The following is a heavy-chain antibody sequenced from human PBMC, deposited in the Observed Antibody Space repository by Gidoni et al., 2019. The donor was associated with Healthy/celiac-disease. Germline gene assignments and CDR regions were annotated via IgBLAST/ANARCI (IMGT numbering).Heavy chain of an antibody. CDR3: ARCRGSPVPVYYYYGMDV. J-gene: IGHJ6*02. D-gene: IGHD3-16*01. V-gene: IGHV1-69*01. CDR2: IIPIFGTA. Sequence: MGGIIPIFGTANYAQKFQGRVTITADESTSTAYMELSSLRSEDTAVYYCARCRGSPVPVYYYYGMDVWGQGTTVTVSS.